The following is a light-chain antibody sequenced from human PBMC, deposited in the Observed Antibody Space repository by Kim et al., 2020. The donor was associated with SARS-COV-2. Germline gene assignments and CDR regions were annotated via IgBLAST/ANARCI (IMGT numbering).Light chain of an antibody. V-gene: IGKV3-20*01. CDR2: GAS. CDR3: QPYFPAPLT. J-gene: IGKJ4*01. Sequence: SPESSATLTCRASQSVTANTLACIQQNPGQAPRFLIYGASSRATGIPDRFSGSGAGTDFTITISRLEPEDFAVYYFQPYFPAPLTVCGGTKLDI. CDR1: QSVTANT.